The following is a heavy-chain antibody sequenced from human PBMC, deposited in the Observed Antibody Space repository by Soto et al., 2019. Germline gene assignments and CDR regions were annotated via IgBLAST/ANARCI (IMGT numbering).Heavy chain of an antibody. CDR3: AKNQGVELVPLATVDWFDP. Sequence: GGSLRLSCAASGFIFENFGMSWVRQAPGKGLEWISSISGSGFKKYYADSVKGRFTISRDNSKSTVYLELNNLSAEDTAVYHCAKNQGVELVPLATVDWFDPWGQGSL. J-gene: IGHJ5*02. CDR2: ISGSGFKK. V-gene: IGHV3-23*01. CDR1: GFIFENFG. D-gene: IGHD1-26*01.